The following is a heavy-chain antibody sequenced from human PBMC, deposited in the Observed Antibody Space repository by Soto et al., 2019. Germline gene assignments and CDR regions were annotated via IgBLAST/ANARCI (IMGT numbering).Heavy chain of an antibody. D-gene: IGHD3-22*01. Sequence: PSETLSLTCTVSGGSISSYYWSWIRQPPGKGLEWIGYIYYSGSTNYNPSLKSRVTISVDTSKNQFSLKLSSVTAADTAVYYCARSPYSSGYYYAIDYWGQGTQVTVSS. CDR2: IYYSGST. CDR3: ARSPYSSGYYYAIDY. J-gene: IGHJ4*02. CDR1: GGSISSYY. V-gene: IGHV4-59*01.